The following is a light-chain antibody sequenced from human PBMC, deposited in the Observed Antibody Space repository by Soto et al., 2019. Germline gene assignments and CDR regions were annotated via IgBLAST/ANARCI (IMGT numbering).Light chain of an antibody. J-gene: IGKJ5*01. Sequence: DIQMTQSPSTLSASVGDRVTITCRASQSISSWLAWYQQKPGKAPKLLIYDASSLESGVPSRFSGSGSGTEFTLTNSSLQPDDFATYYCQQYNSYSITFGQGTRL. CDR2: DAS. V-gene: IGKV1-5*01. CDR3: QQYNSYSIT. CDR1: QSISSW.